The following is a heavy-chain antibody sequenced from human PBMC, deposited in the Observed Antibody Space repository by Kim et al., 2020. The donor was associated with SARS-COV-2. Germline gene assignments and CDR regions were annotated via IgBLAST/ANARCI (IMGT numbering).Heavy chain of an antibody. Sequence: GGSLKISCKGSGYSFTSYWISWVRQMPGKGLEWMGRIDPSDSYTNYSPSFQGHVTISAEKSISTAYLQWISLKASDTAMYYCAREAKLDYYYYVMDVWGQATTVTV. CDR3: AREAKLDYYYYVMDV. V-gene: IGHV5-10-1*01. J-gene: IGHJ6*02. CDR2: IDPSDSYT. D-gene: IGHD5-12*01. CDR1: GYSFTSYW.